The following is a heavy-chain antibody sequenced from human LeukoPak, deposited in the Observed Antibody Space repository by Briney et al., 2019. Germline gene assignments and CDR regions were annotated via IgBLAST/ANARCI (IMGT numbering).Heavy chain of an antibody. V-gene: IGHV3-23*01. D-gene: IGHD2-2*02. CDR3: AISAGAYCSSTSCYTGADYYMDV. J-gene: IGHJ6*03. CDR1: GFTFSSYA. CDR2: ISGSGGST. Sequence: GGSLRLSCAASGFTFSSYAMSWVRQAPGKGLEWVSAISGSGGSTYYADSVKGRFTISRDNSKNTLYLQMNSLRAEDTAVYYCAISAGAYCSSTSCYTGADYYMDVWGKGTTVTVSS.